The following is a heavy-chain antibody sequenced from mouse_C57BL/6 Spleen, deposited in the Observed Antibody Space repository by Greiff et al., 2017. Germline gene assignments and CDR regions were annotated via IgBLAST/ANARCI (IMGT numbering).Heavy chain of an antibody. Sequence: QVQLQQSGAELVRPGTSVKVSCKASGYAFTNYLIEWVKQRPGQGLEWIGVINPGSGGTNYNEKFKGKATLTADKSSSTAYMQLSSLTSEDSVVYFCARWLRREGFDYWGQGTTLTVSS. J-gene: IGHJ2*01. CDR1: GYAFTNYL. CDR2: INPGSGGT. V-gene: IGHV1-54*01. D-gene: IGHD2-2*01. CDR3: ARWLRREGFDY.